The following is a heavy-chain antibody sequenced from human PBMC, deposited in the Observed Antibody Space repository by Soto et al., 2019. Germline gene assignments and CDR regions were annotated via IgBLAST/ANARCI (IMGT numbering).Heavy chain of an antibody. D-gene: IGHD3-3*01. J-gene: IGHJ6*02. V-gene: IGHV4-30-2*01. CDR2: IYQSGST. Sequence: QLQLQESGSGLVKPSQTLSLTCAVSGVSISSDGYSWSWIRQPPGKGLEWIGIIYQSGSTYYNPSLKSRGTMSVDRSKNQFSLKLTSVTAADTAVYYCARAYYDFWTSYHYGMDVWGQGTTVTVSS. CDR1: GVSISSDGYS. CDR3: ARAYYDFWTSYHYGMDV.